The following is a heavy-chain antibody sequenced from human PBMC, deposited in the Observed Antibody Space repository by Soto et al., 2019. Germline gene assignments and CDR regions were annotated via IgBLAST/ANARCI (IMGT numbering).Heavy chain of an antibody. CDR1: GFTFTRYS. V-gene: IGHV3-21*06. CDR2: ISSTTNYI. J-gene: IGHJ4*02. CDR3: ARESEDLTSNFDY. Sequence: GGSLRLSCAASGFTFTRYSMNWVRQAPGKGLEWVSSISSTTNYIYYGDSMKGRFTISRDNAKNSLYLEMNSLRAGDTAVYYCARESEDLTSNFDYWGQGTLVTVSS.